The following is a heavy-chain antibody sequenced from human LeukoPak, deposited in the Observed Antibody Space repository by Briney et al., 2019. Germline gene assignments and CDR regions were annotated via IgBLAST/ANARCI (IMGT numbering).Heavy chain of an antibody. J-gene: IGHJ5*02. V-gene: IGHV4-34*01. CDR1: GGSFSGYY. D-gene: IGHD3-22*01. CDR2: INHSGST. Sequence: SETLSLTCAVYGGSFSGYYWSWIRQPPGKGLEWIGEINHSGSTNYNPSLKSRVTISVDTSKNQFSLKLSSVTAADTAVYYCARVGSSGYYQLNWFDPWGQGTLVTVSS. CDR3: ARVGSSGYYQLNWFDP.